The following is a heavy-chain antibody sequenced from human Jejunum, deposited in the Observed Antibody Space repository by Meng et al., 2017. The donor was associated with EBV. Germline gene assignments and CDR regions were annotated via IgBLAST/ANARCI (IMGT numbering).Heavy chain of an antibody. V-gene: IGHV1-8*01. CDR2: MSPDNGDT. Sequence: QVQVVQSGADVKNPADSVTHACQASGSTLTTEHINWVRQATRQGLESLGWMSPDNGDTGYGQNFQGRLTITRDTSISTAYMELSSLTSDDTAVYYCARGDGYNLYWGQGTLVTVSS. CDR1: GSTLTTEH. J-gene: IGHJ4*02. D-gene: IGHD5-24*01. CDR3: ARGDGYNLY.